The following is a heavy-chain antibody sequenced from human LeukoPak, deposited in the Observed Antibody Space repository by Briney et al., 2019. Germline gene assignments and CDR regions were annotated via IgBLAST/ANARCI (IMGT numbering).Heavy chain of an antibody. CDR1: GGSFSGYY. CDR2: INHSGST. D-gene: IGHD4-17*01. Sequence: SETLSLTCAVYGGSFSGYYWSWIRQPPGKGLEWIREINHSGSTNYNPSLKSRVTISVDTSKNQFSLKLSSVTAADTAVYYCARSYGDYVWFSAFDIWGQGTMVTVSS. CDR3: ARSYGDYVWFSAFDI. V-gene: IGHV4-34*01. J-gene: IGHJ3*02.